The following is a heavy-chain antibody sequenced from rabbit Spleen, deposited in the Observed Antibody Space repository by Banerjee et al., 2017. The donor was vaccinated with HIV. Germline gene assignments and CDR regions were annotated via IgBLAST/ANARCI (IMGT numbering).Heavy chain of an antibody. Sequence: QQLVESGGGLVKPGASLTLTCTASGFSFSRSYDMCWVRQAPGKGLEWIGCIYTGNGKTYYAGWAKGRFTISKASSTTVTLQMTSLTAADTATYFCARMTYDGNVVVGYVMNGMDLWGPGTLVTVS. V-gene: IGHV1S40*01. D-gene: IGHD6-1*01. CDR1: GFSFSRSYD. J-gene: IGHJ6*01. CDR2: IYTGNGKT. CDR3: ARMTYDGNVVVGYVMNGMDL.